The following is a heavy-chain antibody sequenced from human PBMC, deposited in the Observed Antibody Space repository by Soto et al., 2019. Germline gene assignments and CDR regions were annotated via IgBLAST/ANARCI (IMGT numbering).Heavy chain of an antibody. Sequence: QVQLQESGPGLVKPSETLSLTCTVSCGSISSYYWSWIRQPPGKGLEWIGYIYCSGSTNYNPSLKSRGTISVDTSKNQFSLKLSSVTAADTAVYYCARRYGVYFDYWGQGTLVTVSS. CDR3: ARRYGVYFDY. CDR1: CGSISSYY. D-gene: IGHD4-17*01. J-gene: IGHJ4*02. CDR2: IYCSGST. V-gene: IGHV4-59*08.